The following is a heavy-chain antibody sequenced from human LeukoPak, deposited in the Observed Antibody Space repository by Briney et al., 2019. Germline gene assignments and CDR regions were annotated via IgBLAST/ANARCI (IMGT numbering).Heavy chain of an antibody. CDR3: ARGRLWNWNDDGFDP. CDR1: GYTFTSYG. D-gene: IGHD1-1*01. V-gene: IGHV1-18*01. J-gene: IGHJ5*02. Sequence: ASVKVSCKASGYTFTSYGISWVRQAPGQGLEWMGWISAYNGNTNYAQKLQGRVTMTTDTSTSTAYMELRSLRSEDTAVYYCARGRLWNWNDDGFDPWGQGTLVTVSS. CDR2: ISAYNGNT.